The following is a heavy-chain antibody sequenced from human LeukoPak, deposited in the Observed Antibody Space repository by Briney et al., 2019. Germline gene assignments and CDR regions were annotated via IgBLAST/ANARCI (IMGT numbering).Heavy chain of an antibody. J-gene: IGHJ4*02. D-gene: IGHD6-19*01. CDR3: ARGTLYSGWSYYFDS. CDR1: GGSFSGYY. Sequence: SETLSLTCAVYGGSFSGYYWGWVRQPPGKGLEWIGSIYYSGTTKYNPSLKSRVTISVDNSNNKFSLRLSSVTAADTALYYCARGTLYSGWSYYFDSWGQGTLVTVSS. V-gene: IGHV4-34*01. CDR2: IYYSGTT.